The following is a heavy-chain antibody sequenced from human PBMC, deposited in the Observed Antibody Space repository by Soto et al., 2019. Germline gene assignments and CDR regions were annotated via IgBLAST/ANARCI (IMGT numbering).Heavy chain of an antibody. D-gene: IGHD2-15*01. J-gene: IGHJ5*02. V-gene: IGHV1-69*06. CDR3: ARRLCSGGSCYFNWFDP. CDR1: GGTFSSYA. CDR2: ITPIFGTA. Sequence: QVQLVQSGAEVKKPGSSVKVSCTASGGTFSSYAISWVPQAPGQGLEWMGGITPIFGTANYAQKFQGRVTITADKSTSTAYMELSSLRSEDTAVYYCARRLCSGGSCYFNWFDPWGQGTLVTVSS.